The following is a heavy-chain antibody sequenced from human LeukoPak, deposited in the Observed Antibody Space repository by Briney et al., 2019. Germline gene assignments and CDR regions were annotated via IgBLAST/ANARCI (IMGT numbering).Heavy chain of an antibody. CDR3: AKEGFVAVAGIENAFDY. CDR2: ISGSGGST. CDR1: GFTFSSYA. Sequence: PGGSLRLSCAASGFTFSSYAMSWVRQAPGKGLEWVSAISGSGGSTYYADSVKGRFTISRDNSKNTLYLQMNSLRAEDTAVYYCAKEGFVAVAGIENAFDYWGQGTLVTVSS. V-gene: IGHV3-23*01. J-gene: IGHJ4*02. D-gene: IGHD6-19*01.